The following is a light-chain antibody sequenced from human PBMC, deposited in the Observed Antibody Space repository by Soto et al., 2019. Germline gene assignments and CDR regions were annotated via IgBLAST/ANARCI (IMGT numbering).Light chain of an antibody. J-gene: IGKJ2*01. CDR3: HQRYSWPHT. V-gene: IGKV3-11*01. CDR2: EAS. CDR1: QSVSTY. Sequence: EIVLTQSLATLSLSPGERATLSCRASQSVSTYLGWYQEKPGQPPRLLISEASNRATGIPARFSGSGSGTDFTLTISSLEPEDFAVYFCHQRYSWPHTFGQGTKLEI.